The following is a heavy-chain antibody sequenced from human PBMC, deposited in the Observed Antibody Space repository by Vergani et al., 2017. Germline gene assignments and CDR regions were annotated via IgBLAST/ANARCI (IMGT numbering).Heavy chain of an antibody. CDR3: AKDLGTSSGGGWFDP. V-gene: IGHV3-9*02. Sequence: EVQLEESGGGLVLPGRSLRLSCVASGFTSAGYDMHWVRQAPGKGLEWGSGISWNSNSIGYADSVKGRFTISRDNAKNSLYLQMNSLRAEDTALYYCAKDLGTSSGGGWFDPWGQGTLVTVSS. CDR1: GFTSAGYD. D-gene: IGHD6-6*01. CDR2: ISWNSNSI. J-gene: IGHJ5*02.